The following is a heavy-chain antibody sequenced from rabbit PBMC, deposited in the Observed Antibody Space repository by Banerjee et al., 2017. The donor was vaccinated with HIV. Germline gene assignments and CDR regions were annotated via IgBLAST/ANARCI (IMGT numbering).Heavy chain of an antibody. CDR3: ARGWVNYGRGGYAPFIL. V-gene: IGHV1S45*01. D-gene: IGHD6-1*01. CDR1: GFSFSSSYY. CDR2: IYAGSSGST. Sequence: QQQLEESGGGLVKPGGTLTLTCTASGFSFSSSYYMCWVRQAPGKGLEWIACIYAGSSGSTYYASWAKGRFTISKTSSTTVTLQMTSLTAADTATYFCARGWVNYGRGGYAPFILWGQGTLVTVS. J-gene: IGHJ3*01.